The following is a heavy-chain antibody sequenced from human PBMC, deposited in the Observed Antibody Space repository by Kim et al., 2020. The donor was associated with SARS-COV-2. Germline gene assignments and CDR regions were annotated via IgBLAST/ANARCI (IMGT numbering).Heavy chain of an antibody. V-gene: IGHV4-61*01. CDR1: GGSVSSGHY. CDR2: VSYTGST. D-gene: IGHD6-13*01. CDR3: VQDWGRAAAG. Sequence: SETLSLTCTVSGGSVSSGHYWSWNRQPPGKGLEWIGYVSYTGSTKYNLSLKSRVSISLDTSKNQFSLTLNSVTAADTAVYYCVQDWGRAAAGWGRGTLVTVSS. J-gene: IGHJ4*02.